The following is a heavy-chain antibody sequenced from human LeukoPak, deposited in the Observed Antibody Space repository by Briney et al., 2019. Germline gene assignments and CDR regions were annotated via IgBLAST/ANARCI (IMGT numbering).Heavy chain of an antibody. CDR1: GGSISSYY. CDR3: ARIRNYYMDV. D-gene: IGHD1-14*01. CDR2: IYTSGST. Sequence: SETLSLTCTVSGGSISSYYWSWIRPPPGKGLEWIGYIYTSGSTNYNPSLKSRVTISVDTSKNQFSLKLSSVTAADTAVYYCARIRNYYMDVWGKGTTVTVSS. J-gene: IGHJ6*03. V-gene: IGHV4-4*09.